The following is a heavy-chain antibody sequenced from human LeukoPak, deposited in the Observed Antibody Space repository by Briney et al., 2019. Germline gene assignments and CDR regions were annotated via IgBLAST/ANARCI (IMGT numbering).Heavy chain of an antibody. D-gene: IGHD3-10*01. CDR1: GDSITNTFYY. CDR3: ARHSKPATYGLYYFDY. CDR2: IYYSGTT. V-gene: IGHV4-39*01. Sequence: SETLSLTCTVSGDSITNTFYYWAWIRQPPGRGLEWIASIYYSGTTYYKSSLKSRVTISVDTSKNQCSLKLTSVTAADTAVYYCARHSKPATYGLYYFDYWGQGSLVTVSS. J-gene: IGHJ4*02.